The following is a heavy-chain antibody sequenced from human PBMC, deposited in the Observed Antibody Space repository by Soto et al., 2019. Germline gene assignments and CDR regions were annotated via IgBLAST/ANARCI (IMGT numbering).Heavy chain of an antibody. J-gene: IGHJ6*02. V-gene: IGHV4-59*01. Sequence: QVPLQESGPGLVKPSETLSLTCTVSGGSISSYYWSWIRQPPGKGLEWIGYIYYSGSTHYSPSLKSRVTISVDTSKNQFSLNRSSVTAADTAVYYCAREGVSSSWYYYDAVDVWGQGHAVTVSS. D-gene: IGHD6-13*01. CDR3: AREGVSSSWYYYDAVDV. CDR2: IYYSGST. CDR1: GGSISSYY.